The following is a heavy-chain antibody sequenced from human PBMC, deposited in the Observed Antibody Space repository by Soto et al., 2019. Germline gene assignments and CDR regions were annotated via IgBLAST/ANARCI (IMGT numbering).Heavy chain of an antibody. D-gene: IGHD6-19*01. V-gene: IGHV4-39*01. CDR3: ARLGSSGWLY. J-gene: IGHJ4*02. Sequence: QLQLQESGPGLVNPSETLSLTFTVSGGSISSSSYYWGWIRQPPGKGLEGIGTIYYSGSTYYNPSLKSRVTISVDTSKNQFSLKLSSVTAADTAVYYCARLGSSGWLYWGQGTLVTVSS. CDR1: GGSISSSSYY. CDR2: IYYSGST.